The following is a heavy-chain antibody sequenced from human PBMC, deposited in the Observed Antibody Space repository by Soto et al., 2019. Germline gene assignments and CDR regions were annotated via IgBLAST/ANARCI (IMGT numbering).Heavy chain of an antibody. CDR1: GFTFSSYA. V-gene: IGHV3-23*01. Sequence: PGGSLRLSCAASGFTFSSYAMSWVRQAPGKGLEWVSAISGSGGSTYYADSVKGRFTISRDNSKNTLYLQMNSLRAEDTAVYYCAKTLRRHAITGRLAWFDPWGQGTLVTVSS. J-gene: IGHJ5*02. D-gene: IGHD1-20*01. CDR3: AKTLRRHAITGRLAWFDP. CDR2: ISGSGGST.